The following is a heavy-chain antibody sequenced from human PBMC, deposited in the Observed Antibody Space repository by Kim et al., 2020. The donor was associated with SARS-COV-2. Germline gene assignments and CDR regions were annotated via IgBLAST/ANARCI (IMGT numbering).Heavy chain of an antibody. D-gene: IGHD3-9*01. CDR2: ISSSGSTI. CDR3: ARDATYYDILTGYYTLDY. CDR1: GFTFSDYY. J-gene: IGHJ4*02. V-gene: IGHV3-11*04. Sequence: GGSLRLSCAASGFTFSDYYMSWIRQAPGKGQEWVSYISSSGSTIYYADSVKGRFTISRDNAKNSLYLQMNSLRAEDTAVYYCARDATYYDILTGYYTLDYWGQGTLVTVSS.